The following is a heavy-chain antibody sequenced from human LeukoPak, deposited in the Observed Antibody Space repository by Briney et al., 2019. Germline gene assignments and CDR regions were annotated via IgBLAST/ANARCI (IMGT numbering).Heavy chain of an antibody. D-gene: IGHD6-19*01. CDR2: LYNSGNT. V-gene: IGHV4-59*11. CDR1: GGSISNHY. CDR3: ARGGRGWYNDWFDP. J-gene: IGHJ5*02. Sequence: PSETLSLTCTVSGGSISNHYWSWIRQPPGKGLEWIGYLYNSGNTNYNPSLKSRVTISVDTSKNEISLKMSSVTAADTAVYYCARGGRGWYNDWFDPWGQGTLVTVSS.